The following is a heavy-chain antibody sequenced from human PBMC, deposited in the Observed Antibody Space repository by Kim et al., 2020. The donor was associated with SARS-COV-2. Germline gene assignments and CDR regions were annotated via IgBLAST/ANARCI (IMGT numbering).Heavy chain of an antibody. Sequence: SETLSLTCTVSGGSISSSSYYWGWIRQPPGKGLEWIGSIYYSGSTYYNPSLKSRVTISVDTSKNQFSLKLSSVTAADTAVYYCARVDGSGSYYQDYWGQGTLVTVSS. V-gene: IGHV4-39*07. CDR3: ARVDGSGSYYQDY. CDR2: IYYSGST. D-gene: IGHD3-10*01. CDR1: GGSISSSSYY. J-gene: IGHJ4*02.